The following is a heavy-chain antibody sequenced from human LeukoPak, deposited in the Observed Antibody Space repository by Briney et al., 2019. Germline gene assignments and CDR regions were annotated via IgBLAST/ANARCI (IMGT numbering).Heavy chain of an antibody. CDR1: GFTFSIYA. Sequence: GGSLRLSCAASGFTFSIYAMHWVRLPPGKGLEWVAVICYDGGTKNYAASVEGRFTISRDNSRSTLFLQMNSLRAEDTAINYCAGGGSGFFVTEFDHWGQGARVAVSA. D-gene: IGHD1-26*01. CDR3: AGGGSGFFVTEFDH. V-gene: IGHV3-33*08. J-gene: IGHJ4*02. CDR2: ICYDGGTK.